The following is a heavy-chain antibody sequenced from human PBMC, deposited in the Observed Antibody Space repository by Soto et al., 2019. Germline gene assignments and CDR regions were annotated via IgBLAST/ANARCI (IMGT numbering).Heavy chain of an antibody. Sequence: PGGSLSLSCAASGFTFSGFGMHWVRQAPGKGLEWVAIIWYDGSDKYYADSVKGRFTISRDNSKNTLYLQMNSLRAEDTAVYHCAVGNISYYFDDWGQGTPVTVYS. CDR3: AVGNISYYFDD. D-gene: IGHD1-1*01. CDR1: GFTFSGFG. J-gene: IGHJ4*02. CDR2: IWYDGSDK. V-gene: IGHV3-33*01.